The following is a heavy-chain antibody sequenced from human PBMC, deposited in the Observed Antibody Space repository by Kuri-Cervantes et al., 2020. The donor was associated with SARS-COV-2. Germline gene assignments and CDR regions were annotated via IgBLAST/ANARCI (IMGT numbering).Heavy chain of an antibody. CDR2: IYYSGST. V-gene: IGHV4-38-2*01. D-gene: IGHD4-11*01. J-gene: IGHJ6*03. Sequence: GSLRLSCAVSGYSISSGYYWGWICQPPGKGLEWIGSIYYSGSTYYNPSLKSRVTISVDTSKNQFSLKLSSVTAADTAVYYCARLYSNYQPYYYYYYMDVWGKGTTVTVSS. CDR1: GYSISSGYY. CDR3: ARLYSNYQPYYYYYYMDV.